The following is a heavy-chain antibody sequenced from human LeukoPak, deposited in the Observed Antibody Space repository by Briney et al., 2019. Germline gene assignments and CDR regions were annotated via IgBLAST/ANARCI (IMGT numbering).Heavy chain of an antibody. V-gene: IGHV4-59*08. CDR3: ESNSGSYYPYYYYYYMDV. Sequence: SETLSLTCTVSGGSISSYYWSWIRQPPGKGLEWIGYSYYSGSTNYNPSLKSRVTISVDTSKNQFSLKLSSVTAADTAVYYCESNSGSYYPYYYYYYMDVWGKGTTVTVSS. CDR1: GGSISSYY. CDR2: SYYSGST. J-gene: IGHJ6*03. D-gene: IGHD1-26*01.